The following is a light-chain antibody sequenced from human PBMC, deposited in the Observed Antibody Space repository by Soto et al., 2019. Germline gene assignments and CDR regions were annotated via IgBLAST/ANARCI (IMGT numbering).Light chain of an antibody. CDR2: EVS. J-gene: IGLJ3*02. CDR3: SSYTSSSTWM. V-gene: IGLV2-14*01. Sequence: QSVLTQPASVSGSPGQSITISCTGTNSDVGGFTYVSWYQQHPGKAPKLIIYEVSNRPSGISYRFSGSKSGNTASLTISGLQAEDEADYYCSSYTSSSTWMFGGGTKLTVL. CDR1: NSDVGGFTY.